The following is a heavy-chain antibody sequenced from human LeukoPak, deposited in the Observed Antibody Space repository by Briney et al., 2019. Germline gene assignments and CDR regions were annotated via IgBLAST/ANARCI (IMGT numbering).Heavy chain of an antibody. CDR1: GFTLSSYV. CDR3: AREGGDSGWSSIDY. CDR2: ISNDGSIK. Sequence: PGGSLRLSCAASGFTLSSYVMHWVRQAPGKGLEWVALISNDGSIKYYADSVKGRFTISRDNSKNTLYLQMNSLRAEDTAVYYCAREGGDSGWSSIDYWGLGTLVTVSS. J-gene: IGHJ4*02. V-gene: IGHV3-30-3*01. D-gene: IGHD6-19*01.